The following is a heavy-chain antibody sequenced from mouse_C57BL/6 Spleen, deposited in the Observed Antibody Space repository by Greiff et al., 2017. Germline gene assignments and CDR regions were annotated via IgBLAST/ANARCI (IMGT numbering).Heavy chain of an antibody. V-gene: IGHV5-6*01. D-gene: IGHD4-1*01. CDR1: GFTFSSSG. CDR3: ARELGHFDY. CDR2: ISSGGSYT. J-gene: IGHJ2*01. Sequence: EVKLMESGGDLVKPGGSLKLSCAASGFTFSSSGMSWVRQTPDKRLEWVATISSGGSYTYYPDSVKGRFTISRDNAKNTLYLQMSSLKSEDTAMYYCARELGHFDYWGQGTTLTVSS.